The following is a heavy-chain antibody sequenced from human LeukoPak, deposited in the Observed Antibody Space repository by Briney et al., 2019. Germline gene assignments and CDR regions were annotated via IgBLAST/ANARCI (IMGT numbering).Heavy chain of an antibody. V-gene: IGHV3-48*02. CDR1: GFTFSRHS. CDR2: ICPSAITI. J-gene: IGHJ4*02. D-gene: IGHD1-1*01. CDR3: ARDHRYAQDF. Sequence: GGSLRLSCAASGFTFSRHSMNWARQAPGKGLEWISYICPSAITIDYADSVKGRFTISRDNGKNSLYLQMNSLRDEDTAVYFCARDHRYAQDFWGQGTLVTVSS.